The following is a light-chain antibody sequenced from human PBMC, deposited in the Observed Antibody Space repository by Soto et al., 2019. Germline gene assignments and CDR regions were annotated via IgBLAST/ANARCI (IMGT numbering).Light chain of an antibody. CDR3: QHYGSSRWT. CDR2: GAS. J-gene: IGKJ1*01. CDR1: QTLTSNY. Sequence: EIVLTQSPATLSLSPGERATLSCRASQTLTSNYLAWYQQKPGQSPRLLIYGASSRATGIPDRFSGSGSGTDFTLTIRRLEPEDFAVYYCQHYGSSRWTFGQGTKVEIK. V-gene: IGKV3-20*01.